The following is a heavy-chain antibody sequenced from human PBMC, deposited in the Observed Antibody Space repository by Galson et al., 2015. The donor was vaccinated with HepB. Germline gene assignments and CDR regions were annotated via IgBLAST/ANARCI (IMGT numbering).Heavy chain of an antibody. Sequence: SVKVSCKASGGTFNTFAISWVRQAPGQGLEWMGGIIPIFGTANYAQKFQGRVTITADESTGTAYMELSSLRSEDTAVYYCTRLGDRRYDSSDYYSHWGQGTLVTVSS. V-gene: IGHV1-69*13. CDR3: TRLGDRRYDSSDYYSH. CDR2: IIPIFGTA. CDR1: GGTFNTFA. D-gene: IGHD3-22*01. J-gene: IGHJ4*02.